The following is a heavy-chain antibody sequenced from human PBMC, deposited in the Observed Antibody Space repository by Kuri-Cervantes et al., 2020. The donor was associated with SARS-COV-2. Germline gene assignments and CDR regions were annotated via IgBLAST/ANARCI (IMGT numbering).Heavy chain of an antibody. D-gene: IGHD6-19*01. CDR1: GDSITSNSYY. CDR2: VYDREYI. V-gene: IGHV4-39*01. CDR3: ARHMAGAHDAFDI. Sequence: SETLSLTCTVSGDSITSNSYYWGWIRQPPGKGLEWIGSVYDREYIYYNPSFKSRVTISVDKSKNQLSLKLSSVTAADTAVYYCARHMAGAHDAFDIWGQGTMVTVSS. J-gene: IGHJ3*02.